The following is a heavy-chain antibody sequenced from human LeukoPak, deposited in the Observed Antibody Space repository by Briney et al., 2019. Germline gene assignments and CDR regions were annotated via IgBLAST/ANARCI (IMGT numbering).Heavy chain of an antibody. Sequence: SETLSLTCAVYGGSFSGYYWSWIRQPPGKGLEWIGEINHSGSTNYNPSLKSRVTISVDTSKNQFSLKLSSATAADTAVYYCARGYCSGGSCYSGLDYWGQGTLVTVSS. V-gene: IGHV4-34*01. J-gene: IGHJ4*02. D-gene: IGHD2-15*01. CDR2: INHSGST. CDR3: ARGYCSGGSCYSGLDY. CDR1: GGSFSGYY.